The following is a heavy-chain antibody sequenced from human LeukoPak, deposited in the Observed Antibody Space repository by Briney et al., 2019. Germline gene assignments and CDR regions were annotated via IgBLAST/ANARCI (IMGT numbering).Heavy chain of an antibody. CDR2: IYYSGST. D-gene: IGHD3-10*01. Sequence: SETLSLTCTVSGGSISSGGYYWSWIRQHPGKGLEWIGYIYYSGSTYYNPSLKSRVTISVDTSKNHFSLKLSSVTAADTAVYYCARDRAVTMVRGVTFWFDPWGQGTLVTVSS. V-gene: IGHV4-31*03. CDR1: GGSISSGGYY. CDR3: ARDRAVTMVRGVTFWFDP. J-gene: IGHJ5*02.